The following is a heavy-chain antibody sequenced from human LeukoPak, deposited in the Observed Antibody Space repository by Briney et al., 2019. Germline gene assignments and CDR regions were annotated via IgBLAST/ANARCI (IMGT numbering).Heavy chain of an antibody. J-gene: IGHJ4*02. CDR2: ISSSSTYI. V-gene: IGHV3-21*01. CDR1: GFTYDSYG. CDR3: ARAYCSSTRCSYYFDS. Sequence: GGSLRLXCAASGFTYDSYGMKWVRRAPGKGLEWISSISSSSTYIYYADSVKGRFTISRDNAKNSLYLQMNSLRAEDTAVYYCARAYCSSTRCSYYFDSWGQGTLVTVSS. D-gene: IGHD2-2*01.